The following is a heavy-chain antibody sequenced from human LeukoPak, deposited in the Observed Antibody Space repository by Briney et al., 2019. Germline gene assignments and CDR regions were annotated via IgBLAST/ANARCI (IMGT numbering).Heavy chain of an antibody. Sequence: GASVKVSCKASGGTFSSYAISWVRQAPGQGLEWMGGIIPIFGTANYAQKFQGRVTITTDESTSTAYMELRSLRSDDTAVYYCARVDLRQQLVYFDYWGQGTLVTVSS. V-gene: IGHV1-69*05. CDR3: ARVDLRQQLVYFDY. D-gene: IGHD6-13*01. CDR2: IIPIFGTA. J-gene: IGHJ4*02. CDR1: GGTFSSYA.